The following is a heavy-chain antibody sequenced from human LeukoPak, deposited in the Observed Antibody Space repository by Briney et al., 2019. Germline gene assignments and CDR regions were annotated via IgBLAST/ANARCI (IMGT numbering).Heavy chain of an antibody. V-gene: IGHV3-21*01. CDR2: ISSSSSYI. J-gene: IGHJ4*02. D-gene: IGHD1-26*01. Sequence: NAGGSLRLSCAASGFTFSSYSMNWVRQAPGKGLEWVSSISSSSSYIYYADSVKGRFTISRDNAKNSLYLQMNSLRAEDTAVYYCARARSGKWGFDYWGQGTLVTVSS. CDR1: GFTFSSYS. CDR3: ARARSGKWGFDY.